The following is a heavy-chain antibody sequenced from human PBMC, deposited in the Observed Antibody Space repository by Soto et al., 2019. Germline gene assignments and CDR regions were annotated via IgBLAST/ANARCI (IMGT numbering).Heavy chain of an antibody. V-gene: IGHV6-1*01. CDR2: TYYRSKWSA. D-gene: IGHD1-26*01. CDR1: GDSVSSKSAA. Sequence: SQTLSLTCAISGDSVSSKSAAWNWIRQSPSRGLEWLGRTYYRSKWSADYAVSLRGRITVNPDTSKNQFSLHLNSVTPDDTAVYYCERDLAGSYDYWGQGTLVTVSS. CDR3: ERDLAGSYDY. J-gene: IGHJ4*02.